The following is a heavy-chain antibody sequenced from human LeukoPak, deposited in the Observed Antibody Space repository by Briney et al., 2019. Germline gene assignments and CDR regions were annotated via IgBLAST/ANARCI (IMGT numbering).Heavy chain of an antibody. D-gene: IGHD5-24*01. CDR1: GFTFATHG. CDR2: ISVGGLYT. J-gene: IGHJ4*02. V-gene: IGHV3-23*01. CDR3: VKEGSHSDGGHSPTFDS. Sequence: GGSLRLSCAAYGFTFATHGMSWVRQVPGKGLEWVSAISVGGLYTYYADSVRGRFTISRDNSKSALYLQMNSLRSEDTAMYHCVKEGSHSDGGHSPTFDSWGLGTLVTVSS.